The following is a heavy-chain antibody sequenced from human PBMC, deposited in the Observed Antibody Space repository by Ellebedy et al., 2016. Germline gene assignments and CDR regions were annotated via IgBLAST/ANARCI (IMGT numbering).Heavy chain of an antibody. J-gene: IGHJ4*02. D-gene: IGHD1-26*01. CDR2: ISYSARST. Sequence: SETLSLTCTVSGGSISSSKYYWDWVRQPPGKGLEWIGSISYSARSTYYNPSLNSRVTISVDTSKNQFSLKLSSVTAADTAVYYCARHSGSYYTSFDYWGQGTLVTVSS. CDR1: GGSISSSKYY. CDR3: ARHSGSYYTSFDY. V-gene: IGHV4-39*01.